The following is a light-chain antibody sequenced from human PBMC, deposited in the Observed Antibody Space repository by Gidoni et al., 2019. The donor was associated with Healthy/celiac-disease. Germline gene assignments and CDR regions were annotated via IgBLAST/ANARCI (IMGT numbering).Light chain of an antibody. CDR1: QGISSY. Sequence: DCQMPQSPSVLSASVGDRVTITCRASQGISSYLAWYQQKPGKAPKLLIYAASTLQSEVPSRFSGSGSGTEFTLTSSSLQPEDFATYYCQQLNSYSYTFGQGTKVEIK. V-gene: IGKV1-9*01. CDR2: AAS. CDR3: QQLNSYSYT. J-gene: IGKJ2*01.